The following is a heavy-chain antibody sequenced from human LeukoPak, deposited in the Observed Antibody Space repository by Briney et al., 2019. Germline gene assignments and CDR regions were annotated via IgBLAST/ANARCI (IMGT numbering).Heavy chain of an antibody. V-gene: IGHV3-74*01. Sequence: PGGSLRLSCAASSFTFSNAWMHWVRQAPGKGLVWVSRIRGDGSMTNYADSVKGRFTISRDNAKNTLYLQMNSLRLEDTAVYYCARENLAAAADYWGQGTVVTVSS. CDR1: SFTFSNAW. CDR2: IRGDGSMT. D-gene: IGHD6-25*01. J-gene: IGHJ4*02. CDR3: ARENLAAAADY.